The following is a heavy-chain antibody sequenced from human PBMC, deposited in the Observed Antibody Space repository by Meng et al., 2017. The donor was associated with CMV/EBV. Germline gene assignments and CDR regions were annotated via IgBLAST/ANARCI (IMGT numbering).Heavy chain of an antibody. CDR1: GFTVSSNY. V-gene: IGHV3-66*02. CDR3: ARIDVDTAMVPYYYGMDV. CDR2: IYSGGST. D-gene: IGHD5-18*01. J-gene: IGHJ6*02. Sequence: GESLKISCAAPGFTVSSNYMSWVRQAPGKGLEWVSVIYSGGSTYYADSVKGRFTISRDNSKNTLYLQMNSLRAEDTAVYYCARIDVDTAMVPYYYGMDVWGQGTTVTVSS.